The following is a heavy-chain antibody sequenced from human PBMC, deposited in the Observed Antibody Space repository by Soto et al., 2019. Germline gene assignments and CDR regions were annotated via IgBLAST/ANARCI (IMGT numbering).Heavy chain of an antibody. D-gene: IGHD6-19*01. CDR2: IWYDGSNK. J-gene: IGHJ4*02. CDR1: GFTFSSYG. Sequence: HPGGSLRLSCAASGFTFSSYGMHWVRQAPGKGLEWVAVIWYDGSNKYYADSVKGRFTISRDNSKNTLYLQMNSLRAEDTAVYYCARLGIAVAGTVSGVDYWGQGTLVTVSS. V-gene: IGHV3-33*01. CDR3: ARLGIAVAGTVSGVDY.